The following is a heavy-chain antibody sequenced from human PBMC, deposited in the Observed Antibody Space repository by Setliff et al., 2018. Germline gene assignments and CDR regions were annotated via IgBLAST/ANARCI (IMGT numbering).Heavy chain of an antibody. Sequence: LTCTVSGYSISSGYYWGWIRQPPGKGLEWIGSIYHSGSTYYNPSLKSRVTISVDTSKNQFSLKLSSVTAADTAVYYCARVGDSSGWYFSRYFDYWGQGTLVTVSS. D-gene: IGHD6-19*01. CDR2: IYHSGST. CDR3: ARVGDSSGWYFSRYFDY. V-gene: IGHV4-38-2*02. J-gene: IGHJ4*02. CDR1: GYSISSGYY.